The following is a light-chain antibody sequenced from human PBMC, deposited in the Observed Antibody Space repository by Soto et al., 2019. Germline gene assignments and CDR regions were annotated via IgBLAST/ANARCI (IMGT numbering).Light chain of an antibody. CDR1: QSVTSH. CDR2: DAS. Sequence: EILLAQSPATLSLSPGERATLSCRASQSVTSHIAWYQQKPGQAPRLLIYDASNRASGIPARFSASGSGTDFTLTISSLEPEDFAVYYCQHRSNWPLYTFGQGTKLEIK. J-gene: IGKJ2*01. CDR3: QHRSNWPLYT. V-gene: IGKV3-11*01.